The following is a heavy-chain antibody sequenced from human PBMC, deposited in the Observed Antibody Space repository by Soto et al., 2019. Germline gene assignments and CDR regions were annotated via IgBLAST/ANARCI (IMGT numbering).Heavy chain of an antibody. CDR3: PTEGDMKFHSASTAEPGY. J-gene: IGHJ4*02. V-gene: IGHV1-69*02. CDR1: GGTFSSFV. Sequence: QVQLVQSGAEVKKPGSSVKVSCKASGGTFSSFVISWVRQAPGQGLEWMGRIIPSIGIINYAQKFQGRVTIPADTSTSTAYMELSSLRSAATAVYYCPTEGDMKFHSASTAEPGYWGQGTLVTVSS. CDR2: IIPSIGII. D-gene: IGHD2-8*02.